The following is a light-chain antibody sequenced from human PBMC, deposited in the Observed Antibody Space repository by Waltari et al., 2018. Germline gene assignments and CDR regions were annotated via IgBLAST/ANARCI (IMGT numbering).Light chain of an antibody. CDR2: DDS. Sequence: QSALTQPASVSGSLGQSLTISCTGTSSDVGGDNSVSWYQQHPGKAPKVIIYDDSNRPSAVSSRFSGSTSGNTASLTISGLQAEDEAHYYCSSYSSNNTPHVIFGGGTKLTLL. J-gene: IGLJ2*01. CDR3: SSYSSNNTPHVI. V-gene: IGLV2-14*03. CDR1: SSDVGGDNS.